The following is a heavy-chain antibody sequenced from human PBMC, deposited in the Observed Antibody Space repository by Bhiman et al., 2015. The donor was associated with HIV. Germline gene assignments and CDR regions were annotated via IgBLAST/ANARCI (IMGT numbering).Heavy chain of an antibody. CDR3: ARDRGGMGYAFDI. CDR1: GFTVSSNY. CDR2: IYSGGSS. D-gene: IGHD3-16*01. J-gene: IGHJ3*02. V-gene: IGHV3-66*02. Sequence: EVQLVESGGGLVKPGGSLRLSCAASGFTVSSNYMSWVRQAPGKGLEWVSIIYSGGSSYYADSVKGRFTISRDNSKNTLYLQMTSLRAEDTAVYYCARDRGGMGYAFDIWGQGTMVTVSS.